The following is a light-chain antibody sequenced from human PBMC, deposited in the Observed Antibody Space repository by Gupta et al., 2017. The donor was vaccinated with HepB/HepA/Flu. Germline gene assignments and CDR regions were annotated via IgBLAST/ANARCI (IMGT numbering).Light chain of an antibody. CDR3: QQRSSWPLT. CDR1: QNVRGL. Sequence: EIVLTQSPATLSLSPGEGATLSRRASQNVRGLLAWYQQRPGQAPRLLVYDTSNRATGIPARFSGSGSGTDFTLTISSLEPEDFAVYYCQQRSSWPLTFGGGTKVEIQ. J-gene: IGKJ4*01. V-gene: IGKV3-11*01. CDR2: DTS.